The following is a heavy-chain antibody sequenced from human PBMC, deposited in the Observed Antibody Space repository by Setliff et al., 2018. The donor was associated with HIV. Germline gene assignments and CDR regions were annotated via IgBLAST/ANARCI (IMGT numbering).Heavy chain of an antibody. CDR3: ARDQRLPGVQPPYWYFDL. CDR1: GGSFSGYY. Sequence: PSETLSLTCTVYGGSFSGYYWSWIRQPPGKGLEWIGEINHSGSTNYNPSLKSRVAMSVDASKNRISLTLTSLTAADTAIYYCARDQRLPGVQPPYWYFDLWGRGTLVTVSS. CDR2: INHSGST. J-gene: IGHJ2*01. D-gene: IGHD7-27*01. V-gene: IGHV4-34*01.